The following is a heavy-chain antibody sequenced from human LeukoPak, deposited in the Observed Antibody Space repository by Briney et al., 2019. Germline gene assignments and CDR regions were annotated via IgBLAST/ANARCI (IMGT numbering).Heavy chain of an antibody. J-gene: IGHJ4*02. CDR1: GFTVSSNY. V-gene: IGHV3-53*01. CDR3: ARDGYPWYFDY. D-gene: IGHD5-12*01. Sequence: GGSLRLSCAASGFTVSSNYMSWVRQAPGKGLEWVSVIYSGGSTYYADSVKGRFTISGDNSKNTLYLQMNSLRAEDTAVYYCARDGYPWYFDYWGQGTLVTVSS. CDR2: IYSGGST.